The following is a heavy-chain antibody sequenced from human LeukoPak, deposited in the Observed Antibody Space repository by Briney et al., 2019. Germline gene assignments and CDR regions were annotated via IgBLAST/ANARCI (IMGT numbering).Heavy chain of an antibody. Sequence: PGRSLRLSCAASGSTFSSYAMHWVRQAPGKGLEWVAVISYDGSNKYYADSVKGRFTISRDNSKNTLYLQMNSLRAEDTAVYYCARDGYSSSWYNWFDPWGQGTLVTVSS. CDR2: ISYDGSNK. J-gene: IGHJ5*02. CDR1: GSTFSSYA. V-gene: IGHV3-30*04. CDR3: ARDGYSSSWYNWFDP. D-gene: IGHD6-13*01.